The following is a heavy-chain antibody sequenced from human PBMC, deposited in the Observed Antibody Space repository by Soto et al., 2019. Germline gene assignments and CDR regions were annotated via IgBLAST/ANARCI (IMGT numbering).Heavy chain of an antibody. CDR3: ARSSRGGNAGYFTL. D-gene: IGHD2-15*01. J-gene: IGHJ2*01. Sequence: EVQLVETGGGLIQPGGSLRLSCAASGFNVGSNYMSWVRQAPGKGLEWVSVIYSGGTTHDADSVKGRFTISRDNSKNTVDLQMNSLRAEDTAVYYCARSSRGGNAGYFTLWGRGTLVTVSS. V-gene: IGHV3-53*02. CDR2: IYSGGTT. CDR1: GFNVGSNY.